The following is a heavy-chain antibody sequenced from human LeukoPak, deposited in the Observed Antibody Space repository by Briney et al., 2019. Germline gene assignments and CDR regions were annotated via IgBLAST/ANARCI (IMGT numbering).Heavy chain of an antibody. D-gene: IGHD3-10*01. CDR2: ISYDGSNK. Sequence: GGSLRLSCAASGFTYSRYAMYWVRQAPGKGLEWVAVISYDGSNKYYADSVKGRFTISRDNSKNALYLQMNSLRAEDTAVHYCARDRTGYHGSGSYYMGWFDPWGQGTLVTVSS. J-gene: IGHJ5*02. V-gene: IGHV3-30-3*01. CDR3: ARDRTGYHGSGSYYMGWFDP. CDR1: GFTYSRYA.